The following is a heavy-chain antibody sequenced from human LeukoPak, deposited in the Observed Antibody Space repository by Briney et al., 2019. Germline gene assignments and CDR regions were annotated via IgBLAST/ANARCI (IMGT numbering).Heavy chain of an antibody. J-gene: IGHJ4*02. CDR1: GGSISSSNW. CDR2: IYHSGST. CDR3: ARRSYYGSGSYSPDY. D-gene: IGHD3-10*01. Sequence: SETLSLTCAVSGGSISSSNWWSWVRQPPGEGLEWIGEIYHSGSTNYNPSLKSRVTISVDKSKNQFSLKLSSVTAADTAVYYCARRSYYGSGSYSPDYWGQGTLVTVSS. V-gene: IGHV4-4*02.